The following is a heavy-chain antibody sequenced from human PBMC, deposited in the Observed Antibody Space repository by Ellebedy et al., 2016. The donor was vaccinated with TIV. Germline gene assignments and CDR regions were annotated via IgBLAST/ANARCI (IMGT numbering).Heavy chain of an antibody. J-gene: IGHJ4*02. CDR1: SGSITSYY. CDR3: ASFTNSWRHDY. D-gene: IGHD2-15*01. V-gene: IGHV4-59*01. CDR2: MFHSGNS. Sequence: MPSETLSLTCSVSSGSITSYYWSWIRQPPGQGLEWIGHMFHSGNSDDNPSLKGRVTMSLDTSKNQFSLRLTSVTAADTAVYYCASFTNSWRHDYWGQGALVTVSP.